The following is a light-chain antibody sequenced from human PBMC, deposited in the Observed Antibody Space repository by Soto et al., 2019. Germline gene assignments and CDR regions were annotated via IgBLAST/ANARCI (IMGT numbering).Light chain of an antibody. CDR1: VLAKKY. J-gene: IGLJ3*02. Sequence: SYELTQPSSVSVSPGQTARITCSGDVLAKKYARWFQQKPGQAPMLVIYKDSERPSGIPERFSGSSSGTTVTLTISGAQVEDEADYYCYSAADNNLVFGGGTKLNVL. V-gene: IGLV3-27*01. CDR3: YSAADNNLV. CDR2: KDS.